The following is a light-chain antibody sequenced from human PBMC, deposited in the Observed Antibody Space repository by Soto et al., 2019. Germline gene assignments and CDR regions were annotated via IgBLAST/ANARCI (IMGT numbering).Light chain of an antibody. V-gene: IGLV2-14*01. CDR1: SSDVGGYNY. CDR2: DVS. CDR3: SSYTSSSTLYV. J-gene: IGLJ1*01. Sequence: QSVLTQPASVSGSPGQSITISCTGTSSDVGGYNYVSWYQQHPGKAPKLMIYDVSNRPSRVSNRFSGSKSGNTASLTISGLQAEDEADYYCSSYTSSSTLYVSGTGTKVTVL.